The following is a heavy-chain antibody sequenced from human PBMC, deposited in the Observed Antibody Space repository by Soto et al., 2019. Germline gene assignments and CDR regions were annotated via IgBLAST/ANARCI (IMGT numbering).Heavy chain of an antibody. D-gene: IGHD4-17*01. Sequence: GASVKVSCKASGYSFTDYYIHWVRQAPGQGFEWMGWINTSTGSTDYAQKFQGRVSMTRDTSITTVYLDLSGLRADDSATYFCAKAPDFGDGVADYWGPGTLVTVSS. CDR1: GYSFTDYY. CDR2: INTSTGST. V-gene: IGHV1-2*02. J-gene: IGHJ4*02. CDR3: AKAPDFGDGVADY.